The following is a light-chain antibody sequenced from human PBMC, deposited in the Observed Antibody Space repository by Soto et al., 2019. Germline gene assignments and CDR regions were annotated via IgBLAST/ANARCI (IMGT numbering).Light chain of an antibody. CDR1: QSVSNNY. J-gene: IGKJ1*01. CDR2: GAS. CDR3: QQYNNWPPWT. Sequence: EIMLTQSPGTLSLSPGERATLSCRASQSVSNNYLAWYQQKPGQAPRLLIYGASNRATGIPDRFSGSGSGTDFTLTISRLEPEDFAVYYCQQYNNWPPWTFGQGTKVDIK. V-gene: IGKV3-20*01.